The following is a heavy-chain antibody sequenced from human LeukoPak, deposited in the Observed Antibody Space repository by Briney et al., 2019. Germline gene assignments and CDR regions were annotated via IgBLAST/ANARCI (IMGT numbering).Heavy chain of an antibody. J-gene: IGHJ6*03. V-gene: IGHV1-18*01. CDR2: ISAYNGNT. Sequence: ASVKVSCKASGYTFTSYGISWVRQAPGQGLEWMGWISAYNGNTNYAQKLQGRVTMTTDTSTSTAYMELSSLRSEDTAVYYCASRSLAARRYYYYMDVWGKGTTVTVSS. CDR1: GYTFTSYG. D-gene: IGHD6-6*01. CDR3: ASRSLAARRYYYYMDV.